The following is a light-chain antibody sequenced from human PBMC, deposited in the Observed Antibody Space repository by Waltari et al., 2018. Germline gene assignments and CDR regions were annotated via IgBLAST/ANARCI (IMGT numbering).Light chain of an antibody. V-gene: IGLV2-14*03. CDR2: YVS. J-gene: IGLJ2*01. Sequence: WYQQHPCKAPKLRIYYVSNLPSGVSNHFSGSKSGNTASLTISGLQAEYEADYYCSSYTSSTVVLGGGTKLTVL. CDR3: SSYTSSTVV.